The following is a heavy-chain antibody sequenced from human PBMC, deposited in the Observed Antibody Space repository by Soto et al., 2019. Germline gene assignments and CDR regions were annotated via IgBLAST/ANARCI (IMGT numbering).Heavy chain of an antibody. CDR3: ANTVGPGALSYYYYYYMDV. Sequence: SLRLSCAASGFTFSSYAMSWVRQAPGKGLEWVSAISGSGGSTYYADSVKGRFTISRDNSKNTLYLQMNSLRAEDTAVYYCANTVGPGALSYYYYYYMDVWGKGTTVTVSS. CDR1: GFTFSSYA. CDR2: ISGSGGST. V-gene: IGHV3-23*01. D-gene: IGHD3-16*01. J-gene: IGHJ6*03.